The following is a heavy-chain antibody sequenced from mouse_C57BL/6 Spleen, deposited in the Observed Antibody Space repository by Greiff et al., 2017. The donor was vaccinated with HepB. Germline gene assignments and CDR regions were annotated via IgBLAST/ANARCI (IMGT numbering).Heavy chain of an antibody. CDR2: IYPGDGDT. Sequence: QVQLQQSGPELVKPGASVKISCKASGYAFSSSWMNWVKQRPGKGLGWIGRIYPGDGDTNYNGKFKGKATLTADKSSSTAYMQLSSLTSEDSAVYFCARVYYYGSSPPYAMDYWGQGTSVTVSS. D-gene: IGHD1-1*01. V-gene: IGHV1-82*01. CDR1: GYAFSSSW. CDR3: ARVYYYGSSPPYAMDY. J-gene: IGHJ4*01.